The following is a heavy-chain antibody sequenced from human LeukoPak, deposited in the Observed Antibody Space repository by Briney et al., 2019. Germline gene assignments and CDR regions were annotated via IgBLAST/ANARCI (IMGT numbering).Heavy chain of an antibody. V-gene: IGHV3-23*01. CDR2: IGANVGST. CDR1: GFTFSTFA. D-gene: IGHD2-8*02. CDR3: TKSTDYWYYGMDV. J-gene: IGHJ6*02. Sequence: GGSLRLSCVASGFTFSTFAMYWLRQAPGKGPEWVSAIGANVGSTSYADSVRGRFTISRDNSRNTLYLQMSSLRTDDTATYYCTKSTDYWYYGMDVWGQGTTVTVSS.